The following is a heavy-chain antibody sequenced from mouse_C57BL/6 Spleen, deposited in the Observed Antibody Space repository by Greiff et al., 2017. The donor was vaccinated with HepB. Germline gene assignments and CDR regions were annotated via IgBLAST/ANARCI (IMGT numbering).Heavy chain of an antibody. CDR1: GYAFSSSW. V-gene: IGHV1-82*01. D-gene: IGHD1-1*01. Sequence: QVQLKESGPELVKPGASVKISCKASGYAFSSSWMNWVKQRPGKGLEWIGRIYPGDGDTNYNGKFKGKATLTADKSSSTAYMRLSSLTSEDSAVYFCARAHYYGSSTFAYWGQGTLVTVSA. CDR3: ARAHYYGSSTFAY. CDR2: IYPGDGDT. J-gene: IGHJ3*01.